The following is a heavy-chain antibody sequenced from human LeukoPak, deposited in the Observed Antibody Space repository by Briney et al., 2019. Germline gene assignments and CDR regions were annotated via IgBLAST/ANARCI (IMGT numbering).Heavy chain of an antibody. V-gene: IGHV3-30-3*01. J-gene: IGHJ4*02. CDR1: GFTFSTYA. Sequence: GGSLRLSCAASGFTFSTYAMHWVRQAPGKGLEWVAVMSYDGSNKYYADSVKGRFTISRDNSKNTLYLRMNSLRAEDTAVYYCARDDSVYRIAAAGTNYWGQGTLVTVSS. D-gene: IGHD6-13*01. CDR2: MSYDGSNK. CDR3: ARDDSVYRIAAAGTNY.